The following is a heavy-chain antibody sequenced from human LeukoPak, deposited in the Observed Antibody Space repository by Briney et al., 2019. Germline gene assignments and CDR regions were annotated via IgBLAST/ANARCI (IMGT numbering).Heavy chain of an antibody. CDR1: GGSISSSSYY. V-gene: IGHV4-39*01. D-gene: IGHD3-22*01. CDR2: IYYSGST. Sequence: SETLSLTCTVSGGSISSSSYYWDWIRQPPGKGLEWIGSIYYSGSTYYNPSLKSRVTISVDTSKNQFSLKLSSVTAADTAVYYCARRYYYDSSGYYYEYYFDYWGQGTLVTVSS. CDR3: ARRYYYDSSGYYYEYYFDY. J-gene: IGHJ4*02.